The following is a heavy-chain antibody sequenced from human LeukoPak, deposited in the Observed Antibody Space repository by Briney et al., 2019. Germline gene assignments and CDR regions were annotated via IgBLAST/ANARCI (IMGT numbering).Heavy chain of an antibody. CDR3: ARGVRYDSSGYHRAFDI. D-gene: IGHD3-22*01. CDR2: ISAHNGKI. J-gene: IGHJ3*02. V-gene: IGHV1-18*01. CDR1: GYTFKSYG. Sequence: ASVKVSCKASGYTFKSYGVTWVRQAPGQGLEWMGWISAHNGKINYAEKFQGRVTMTTDTSTSTAYVEVWSLRSDDTAVYYCARGVRYDSSGYHRAFDIWGQGTMVTVSS.